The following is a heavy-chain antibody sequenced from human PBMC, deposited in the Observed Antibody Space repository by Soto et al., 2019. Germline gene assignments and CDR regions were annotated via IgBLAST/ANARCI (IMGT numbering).Heavy chain of an antibody. V-gene: IGHV4-31*03. D-gene: IGHD3-22*01. Sequence: LSETLSLTCTVSGDSISRGAYYWTWIRQHPGKGLEWIGYISNSGRTYYSPSLKSRLTISLDTSENQFSLKLTSVTAADTAIYYCARARQYYDCELDPWGQGTLVTVSS. CDR1: GDSISRGAYY. CDR2: ISNSGRT. J-gene: IGHJ5*02. CDR3: ARARQYYDCELDP.